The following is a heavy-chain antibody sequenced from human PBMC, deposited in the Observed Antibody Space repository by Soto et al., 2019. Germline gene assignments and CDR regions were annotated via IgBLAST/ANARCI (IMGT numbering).Heavy chain of an antibody. V-gene: IGHV1-8*01. CDR2: VNPDSGET. J-gene: IGHJ1*01. Sequence: ASVKVSCKASGHSLNKYDINWVRQAPGQGLEWTGLVNPDSGETGFAQKFKGRITMTRNTYINTVHMELRSLRSYDTAVYFCSDTVRXWGQVSLVTASX. CDR1: GHSLNKYD. D-gene: IGHD4-17*01. CDR3: SDTVRX.